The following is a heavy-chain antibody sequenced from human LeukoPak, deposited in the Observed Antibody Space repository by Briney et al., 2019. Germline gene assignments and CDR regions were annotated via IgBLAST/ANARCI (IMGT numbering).Heavy chain of an antibody. J-gene: IGHJ4*02. CDR2: ISGSGDYT. CDR1: GFTFSSYA. Sequence: GGSLRLSCAASGFTFSSYAMSWVRQAPGKGLEWVSAISGSGDYTHYADSVKGRFTISRDNSKNTLYVQMNSLRAEDTAVYYCAKDSYTSVTTPFDYWGQGTLVTVSS. D-gene: IGHD4-17*01. V-gene: IGHV3-23*01. CDR3: AKDSYTSVTTPFDY.